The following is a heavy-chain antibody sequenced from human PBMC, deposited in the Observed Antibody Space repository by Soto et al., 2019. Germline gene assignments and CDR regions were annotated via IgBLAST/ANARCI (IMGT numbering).Heavy chain of an antibody. CDR3: AKALPIVPYCSGGSCYSGNNWFDP. D-gene: IGHD2-15*01. V-gene: IGHV3-23*01. CDR1: GFTFSSYA. CDR2: ISGSGGST. J-gene: IGHJ5*02. Sequence: EVQLLESGGGLVQPGGSLRLSCAASGFTFSSYAMSWVRQAPGKGLEWVSAISGSGGSTYYADSVKGRFTMSRDNSKNTLDLQMTSLRAEYTGVYYCAKALPIVPYCSGGSCYSGNNWFDPWGQGTLVTVSS.